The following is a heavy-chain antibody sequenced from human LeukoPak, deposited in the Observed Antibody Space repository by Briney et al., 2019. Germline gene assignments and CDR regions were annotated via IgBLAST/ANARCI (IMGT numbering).Heavy chain of an antibody. J-gene: IGHJ4*02. V-gene: IGHV4-4*07. Sequence: SETLSLTCTVSADSISTYYWSWIRQPAGKGLEWIGRINTSGSTNYNPSLKSRVTMSVDTSKNQFSLKLSSVTAADTAVYHCARQSDKAVGGTFAFDYWGQGALVTVS. CDR1: ADSISTYY. D-gene: IGHD6-13*01. CDR2: INTSGST. CDR3: ARQSDKAVGGTFAFDY.